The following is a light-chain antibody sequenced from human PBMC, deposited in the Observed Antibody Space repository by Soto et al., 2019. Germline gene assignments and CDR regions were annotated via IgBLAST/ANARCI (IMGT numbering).Light chain of an antibody. V-gene: IGKV3-20*01. CDR3: QQYGSSLGVT. Sequence: EIVLTQSPGTLSLSPGERATLSCSASQNVYTDLAWYQQKPGQAPRLLIYGASTRATGIPDRFSGSGSGTDFTLTISRLEPEDFAVYYCQQYGSSLGVTFGGGTKVDIK. CDR1: QNVYTD. J-gene: IGKJ4*01. CDR2: GAS.